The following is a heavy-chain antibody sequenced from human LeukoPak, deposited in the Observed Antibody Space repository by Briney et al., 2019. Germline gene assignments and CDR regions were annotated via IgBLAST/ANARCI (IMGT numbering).Heavy chain of an antibody. Sequence: GASVKVSCKASGYTFSGYYMHWVRQAPGQGLEWMGWINPNSGGTKYEQKFQGRVTMTRDTSISTAYMELSRLRSDDTAVYYCATSYYDFWSYSSEYFQHWGQGTLVTVSS. CDR3: ATSYYDFWSYSSEYFQH. J-gene: IGHJ1*01. V-gene: IGHV1-2*02. CDR1: GYTFSGYY. CDR2: INPNSGGT. D-gene: IGHD3-3*01.